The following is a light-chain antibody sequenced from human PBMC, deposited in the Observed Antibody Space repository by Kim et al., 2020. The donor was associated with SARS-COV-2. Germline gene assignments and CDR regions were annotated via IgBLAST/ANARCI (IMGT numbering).Light chain of an antibody. CDR1: SSNIGSNT. J-gene: IGLJ2*01. Sequence: RVSTSCAGSSSNIGSNTVIWYQQGPGAAPKLLIHDNNQRPSGVPDRFSGSKSGTSASLAISGLHSDDEADYYCAAWDDSLNGRLVFGGGTQLTVL. CDR3: AAWDDSLNGRLV. CDR2: DNN. V-gene: IGLV1-44*01.